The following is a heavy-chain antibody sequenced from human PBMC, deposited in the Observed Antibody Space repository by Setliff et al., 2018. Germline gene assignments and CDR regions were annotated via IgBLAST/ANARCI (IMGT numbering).Heavy chain of an antibody. D-gene: IGHD3-16*01. CDR3: ARDQGSYGYRAFDS. Sequence: GGSLRLSCVASGFSFSNYYMSWVRQAPGKGLEWVANIKEGGSEEYYVDSVKGRFTISRDNAKNSVFLQMNSLRAEDTAVYYCARDQGSYGYRAFDSWGQGALVTVSS. J-gene: IGHJ4*02. CDR2: IKEGGSEE. CDR1: GFSFSNYY. V-gene: IGHV3-7*01.